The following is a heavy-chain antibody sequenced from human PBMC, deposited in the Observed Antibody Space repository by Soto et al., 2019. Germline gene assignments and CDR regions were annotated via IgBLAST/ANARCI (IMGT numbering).Heavy chain of an antibody. V-gene: IGHV3-30*18. D-gene: IGHD3-22*01. CDR3: AKFAYYDSSGYYAFDY. J-gene: IGHJ4*02. Sequence: QVQLVESGGGVVQPGRSLRLSCAASGFTFGSYGMHWVRQAPGKGLEWVAVISYDGSNKYYADSVKGRFTISRDNSKNTLYLQMNSLRAEDTAVYYCAKFAYYDSSGYYAFDYWGQGTLVTVSS. CDR2: ISYDGSNK. CDR1: GFTFGSYG.